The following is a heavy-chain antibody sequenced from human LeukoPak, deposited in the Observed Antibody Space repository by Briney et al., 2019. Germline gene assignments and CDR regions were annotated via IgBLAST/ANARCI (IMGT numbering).Heavy chain of an antibody. D-gene: IGHD1-26*01. V-gene: IGHV3-33*01. CDR3: ARSPAEGAAFDY. J-gene: IGHJ4*02. CDR2: IWYDGSNK. Sequence: GGSLRLSCAASGFTFSSYGMHWVRQAPGKGLEWVAVIWYDGSNKYYADSVKGRFTISRDNSKNTLYLQMNSLRAEDTAVYYCARSPAEGAAFDYWGQGTLVTVSS. CDR1: GFTFSSYG.